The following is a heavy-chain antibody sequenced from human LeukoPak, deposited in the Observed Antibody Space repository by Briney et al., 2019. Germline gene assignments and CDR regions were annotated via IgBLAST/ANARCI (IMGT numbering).Heavy chain of an antibody. V-gene: IGHV1-2*02. CDR3: ARVAVGAAYRGTDAFDI. Sequence: ASVKVSCKASGYTFTSYYMHWVRQAPGQGLEWMGWINPNSGGTNYAQKFQGRVTMTRDTSISTAYMELSRLRSDDTAVYYCARVAVGAAYRGTDAFDIWGQGTMVTVSS. CDR2: INPNSGGT. CDR1: GYTFTSYY. D-gene: IGHD1-26*01. J-gene: IGHJ3*02.